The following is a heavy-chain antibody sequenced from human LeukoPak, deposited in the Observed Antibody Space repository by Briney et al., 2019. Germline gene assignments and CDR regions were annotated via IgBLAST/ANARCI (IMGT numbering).Heavy chain of an antibody. CDR2: MNPKSGYT. CDR1: GYTVTTYD. D-gene: IGHD1-26*01. CDR3: ARVAGSIDY. J-gene: IGHJ4*02. Sequence: GASVKVSCKASGYTVTTYDINWLRQATGQGLEWMGWMNPKSGYTGYAQKFQGKVTMTRDTSISTAYMEVSSLRSEDTAVYYCARVAGSIDYWGQGTLVTVSS. V-gene: IGHV1-8*01.